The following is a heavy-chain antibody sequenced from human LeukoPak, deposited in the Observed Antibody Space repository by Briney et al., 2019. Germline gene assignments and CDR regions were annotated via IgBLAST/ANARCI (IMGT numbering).Heavy chain of an antibody. CDR2: ISYDGSNK. CDR1: GFTFSSYA. CDR3: AKPGLQLWLIFVY. Sequence: QTGGSLRLSCAASGFTFSSYAMHWVRQAPGKGLEWVAVISYDGSNKYYADSVKGRFTISRDNSKNTLYLQMNSLRAEDTAVYYCAKPGLQLWLIFVYWGQGTLVTVSS. J-gene: IGHJ4*02. V-gene: IGHV3-30-3*02. D-gene: IGHD5-18*01.